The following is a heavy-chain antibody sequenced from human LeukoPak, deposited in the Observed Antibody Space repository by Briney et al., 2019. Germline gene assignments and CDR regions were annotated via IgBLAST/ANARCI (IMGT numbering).Heavy chain of an antibody. J-gene: IGHJ4*02. V-gene: IGHV1-24*01. CDR1: GYTLTELS. CDR3: ATKLLWFGEGDY. CDR2: FDPEDGET. D-gene: IGHD3-10*01. Sequence: SVKVSFKVSGYTLTELSMHWVRQAPGKGREWMGGFDPEDGETIYAQKFQGRVTMTEDTSTDTAYMEPSSLRSEDTAVYYYATKLLWFGEGDYWGQGTLVTVPS.